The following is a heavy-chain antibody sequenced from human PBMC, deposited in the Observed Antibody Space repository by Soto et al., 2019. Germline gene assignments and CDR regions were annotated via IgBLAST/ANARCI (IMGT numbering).Heavy chain of an antibody. Sequence: QVQLVESGGGVVQPGRSLRLSCAASGFTFSSYAMHWVRQAPGKRLEWVAVISYDGSNKYYADSVKGRFTISRDNSKKTLYLQMNSLRAEDTAVYYCAKDQGLLSTYYYYGMDVWGQGTTVTVSS. CDR3: AKDQGLLSTYYYYGMDV. D-gene: IGHD3-10*01. V-gene: IGHV3-30*18. J-gene: IGHJ6*02. CDR1: GFTFSSYA. CDR2: ISYDGSNK.